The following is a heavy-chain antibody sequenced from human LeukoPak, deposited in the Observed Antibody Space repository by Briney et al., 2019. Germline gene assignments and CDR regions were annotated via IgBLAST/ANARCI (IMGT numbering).Heavy chain of an antibody. CDR1: GGSISSSSYH. J-gene: IGHJ3*02. CDR3: ARADYSNYGDAFDI. Sequence: SETLSLTCTVSGGSISSSSYHWGWIRQPPGKGLEWIGYIYYSGSTNYNPSLKSRVTISVDTSKNQFSLKLSSVTAADTAVYYCARADYSNYGDAFDIWGQGTMVTVSS. V-gene: IGHV4-61*05. D-gene: IGHD4-11*01. CDR2: IYYSGST.